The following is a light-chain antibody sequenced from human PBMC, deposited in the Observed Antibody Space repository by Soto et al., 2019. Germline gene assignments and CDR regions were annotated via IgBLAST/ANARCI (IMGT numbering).Light chain of an antibody. V-gene: IGLV2-14*01. Sequence: QSALTQPASVSGSPGQSITISCTGTTNDVGGYNYVSWYQQHPGKATKLLIFEVTSRPSGVSHRFSGSKSGNTATLTISALQAEDEADYFCNSYTSSTSLPYVFGTVTKLTVL. CDR3: NSYTSSTSLPYV. J-gene: IGLJ1*01. CDR1: TNDVGGYNY. CDR2: EVT.